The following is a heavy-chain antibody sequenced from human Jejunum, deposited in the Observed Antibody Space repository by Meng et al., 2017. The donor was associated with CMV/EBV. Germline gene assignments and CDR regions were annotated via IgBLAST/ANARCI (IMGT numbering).Heavy chain of an antibody. V-gene: IGHV3-21*01. CDR1: VSIFNPYP. D-gene: IGHD3-3*01. Sequence: AAVSIFNPYPLPSVRQSPGWGLDWVSSITSGSGYMFYADSVNGRFTISRDNAKQSLYLQMNSLTAADTAIYYCATDYRLGAGPNWGQGTLVTVSS. J-gene: IGHJ4*02. CDR2: ITSGSGYM. CDR3: ATDYRLGAGPN.